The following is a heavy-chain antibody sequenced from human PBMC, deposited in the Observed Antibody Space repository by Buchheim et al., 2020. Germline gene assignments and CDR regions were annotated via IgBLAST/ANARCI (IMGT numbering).Heavy chain of an antibody. V-gene: IGHV4-4*02. Sequence: QVQLQESGPGLVKPSGTLSLTCAVSGGSISSSNWWSWVRQPPGKGLEWIGEIYHSGSTNYNPSLKSRVTISVDKSKNQFSLKLSSVTAADTAVYYCAREVSDGVDVDIVATRIGVFDYWGQGTL. CDR3: AREVSDGVDVDIVATRIGVFDY. CDR1: GGSISSSNW. CDR2: IYHSGST. D-gene: IGHD5-12*01. J-gene: IGHJ4*02.